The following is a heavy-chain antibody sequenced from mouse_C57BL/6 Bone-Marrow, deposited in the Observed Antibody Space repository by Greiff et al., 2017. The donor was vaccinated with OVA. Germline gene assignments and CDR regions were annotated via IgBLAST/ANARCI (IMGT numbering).Heavy chain of an antibody. CDR1: GYSFTGYY. D-gene: IGHD2-2*01. CDR2: INPSTGGT. J-gene: IGHJ1*03. V-gene: IGHV1-42*01. CDR3: ARKWLPPYWYFDV. Sequence: EVKLMESGPELVKPGASVKISCKASGYSFTGYYMNWVKQSPEKSLEWIGEINPSTGGTTYNQKFKAKATLTVDKSSSTAYMQLKSLTSEDSAVYYCARKWLPPYWYFDVWGTGTTVTVSS.